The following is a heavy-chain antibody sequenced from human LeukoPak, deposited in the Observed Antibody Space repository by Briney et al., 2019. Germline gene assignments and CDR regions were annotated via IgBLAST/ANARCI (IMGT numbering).Heavy chain of an antibody. D-gene: IGHD3-10*01. CDR1: GFTFSDYG. CDR3: ASPLWDY. CDR2: ISGSGIST. Sequence: AGGSLRLSCAAAGFTFSDYGMNWVRQAPGKGLEWVSGISGSGISTYYADSVKGRFTISRDSSNNTLSLQMNSLRAEDTAVYYCASPLWDYWGQGILVTVSS. J-gene: IGHJ4*02. V-gene: IGHV3-23*01.